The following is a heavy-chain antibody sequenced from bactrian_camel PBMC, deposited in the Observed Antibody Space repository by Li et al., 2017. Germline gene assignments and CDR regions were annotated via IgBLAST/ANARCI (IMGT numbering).Heavy chain of an antibody. CDR1: GYTYPYYC. CDR3: AVRGLCGETASKYSSLMACAEFGY. Sequence: HVQLVESGGGSVKAGGSLRLSCDASGYTYPYYCMGWFREVPGQEREGVAAIDTDDNTNYADSVKGRFTISRDKAKKTLYLQMNSPKPEDTGKYYCAVRGLCGETASKYSSLMACAEFGYWGQGTQVTVS. D-gene: IGHD1*01. V-gene: IGHV3S53*01. J-gene: IGHJ6*01. CDR2: IDTDDNT.